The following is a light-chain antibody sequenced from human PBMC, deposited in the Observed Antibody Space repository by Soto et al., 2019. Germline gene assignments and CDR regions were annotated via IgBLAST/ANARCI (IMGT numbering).Light chain of an antibody. J-gene: IGKJ1*01. V-gene: IGKV3-20*01. CDR1: QSIGSSH. CDR3: QQYGGSPRT. CDR2: AAS. Sequence: EIVLTQSPGTLSLSPGERATLSCRASQSIGSSHLAWYQQKRGQAPRVVIFAASSRATGIPDRFRGSGSGADFSLTIDSLEPEDFGVYYCQQYGGSPRTFGQGTRVELK.